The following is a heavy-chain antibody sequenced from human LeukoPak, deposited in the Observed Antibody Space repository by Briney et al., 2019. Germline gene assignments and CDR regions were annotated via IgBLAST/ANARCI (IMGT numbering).Heavy chain of an antibody. CDR2: ISNDGGGT. CDR3: AKGSSGYFADL. V-gene: IGHV3-23*01. Sequence: GGSLRLSCAASGFIFNYYGLIWVRQAPGKGLEWVSAISNDGGGTQYADFVEGRFTISRDNSKNTLFLQMSSLRAEDTALYYCAKGSSGYFADLWGQGTLVTVSS. D-gene: IGHD3-22*01. J-gene: IGHJ5*02. CDR1: GFIFNYYG.